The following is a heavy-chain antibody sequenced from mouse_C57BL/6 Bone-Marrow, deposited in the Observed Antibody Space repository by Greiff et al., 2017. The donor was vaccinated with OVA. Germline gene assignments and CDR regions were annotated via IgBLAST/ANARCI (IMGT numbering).Heavy chain of an antibody. CDR1: GYTFTSYW. CDR2: IYPGSGST. J-gene: IGHJ1*03. Sequence: QVQLQQPGAELVKPGASVKMSCKASGYTFTSYWITWVKQRPGQGLEWIGDIYPGSGSTNYNEKFKSKATLTVDTSSSTAYMQLSSLTSEDAAVYYCARRLLRYFDVWGTGTTVTVSS. CDR3: ARRLLRYFDV. V-gene: IGHV1-55*01. D-gene: IGHD2-3*01.